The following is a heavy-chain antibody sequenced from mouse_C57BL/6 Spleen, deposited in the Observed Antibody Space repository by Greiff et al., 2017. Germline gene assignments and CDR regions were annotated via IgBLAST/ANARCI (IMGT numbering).Heavy chain of an antibody. CDR3: ARRYYYGRDYAMDY. Sequence: VKLQQPGAELVKPGASVKLSCKASGYTFTSYWMHWVKQRPGRDLAWIGRIDPNSGGTKYNEKFKSKATLTVDKPSSTAYMQLSSLTSEDSAVYYCARRYYYGRDYAMDYWGQGTSVTVSS. CDR1: GYTFTSYW. J-gene: IGHJ4*01. V-gene: IGHV1-72*01. CDR2: IDPNSGGT. D-gene: IGHD1-1*01.